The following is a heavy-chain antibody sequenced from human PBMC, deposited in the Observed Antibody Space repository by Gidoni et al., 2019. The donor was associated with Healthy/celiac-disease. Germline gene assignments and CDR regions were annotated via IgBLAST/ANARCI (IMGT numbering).Heavy chain of an antibody. J-gene: IGHJ4*02. V-gene: IGHV3-30-3*01. CDR2: ISYDGSNK. D-gene: IGHD6-19*01. CDR3: ARDLIAVAEGVGYFDY. Sequence: QVQLVESGGGVVQPGRSLRLPCAASGFTFRSSAMHWVRQAPGKGLEWVAVISYDGSNKYYADSVKGRFTISRDNSKNTLYLQMNSLRAEDTAVYYCARDLIAVAEGVGYFDYWGQGTLVTVSS. CDR1: GFTFRSSA.